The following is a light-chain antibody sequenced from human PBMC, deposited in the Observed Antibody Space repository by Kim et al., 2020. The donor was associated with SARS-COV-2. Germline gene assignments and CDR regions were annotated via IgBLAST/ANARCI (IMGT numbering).Light chain of an antibody. CDR2: GID. V-gene: IGLV3-19*01. CDR3: NSRDSSGNHVI. J-gene: IGLJ2*01. CDR1: SLRIYF. Sequence: LGQTVKITCQGDSLRIYFPGWSRQKPGQAPVLVIFGIDNRPSGIPDRFSGSRSGNTASLTITGAQAEDEADYYCNSRDSSGNHVIFGGGTQLTVL.